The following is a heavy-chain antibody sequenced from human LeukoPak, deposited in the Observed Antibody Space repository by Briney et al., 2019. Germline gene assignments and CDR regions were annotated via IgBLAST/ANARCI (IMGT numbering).Heavy chain of an antibody. J-gene: IGHJ6*03. CDR2: INPSGGRT. CDR1: GYTFNSDD. V-gene: IGHV1-46*02. CDR3: AREKKDYDILTGYHSYYYYYMDV. Sequence: ASVTVSCKASGYTFNSDDMHWVRQARGQGLEWMGMINPSGGRTNYAQKFQGRVTITRDMSTSTVYIELSSLRSEDTAVYYCAREKKDYDILTGYHSYYYYYMDVWGTGTTVTVS. D-gene: IGHD3-9*01.